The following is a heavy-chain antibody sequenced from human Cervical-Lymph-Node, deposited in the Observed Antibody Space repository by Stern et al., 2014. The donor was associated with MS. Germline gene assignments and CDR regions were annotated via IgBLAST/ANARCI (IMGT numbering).Heavy chain of an antibody. V-gene: IGHV4-39*01. CDR3: AKHACTGAACPFDL. CDR2: VYYSGAT. J-gene: IGHJ4*02. Sequence: QVQLQESGPGLVKPSETLSLTCAVSGDSISSYTHYWAWLRQPPGKGLEWIGSVYYSGATYYNPSIKSRVTISVDTSKNPSSLGLNSVTAADTAVYYCAKHACTGAACPFDLWGQGTLVTVSS. CDR1: GDSISSYTHY. D-gene: IGHD2-8*02.